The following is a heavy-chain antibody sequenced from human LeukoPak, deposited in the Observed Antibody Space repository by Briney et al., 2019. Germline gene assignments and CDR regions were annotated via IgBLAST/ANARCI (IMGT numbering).Heavy chain of an antibody. CDR3: ARGYHDYSRYTLGY. D-gene: IGHD4-11*01. J-gene: IGHJ4*02. CDR1: GFTFSSFW. V-gene: IGHV3-74*01. Sequence: GGSLRLSCTASGFTFSSFWMHWVRQAPGKGLGWVSHINSDGTTTSYADSVKGRFTISRDNAKNTLYLQTNSLRAEDTAVYRCARGYHDYSRYTLGYWGQGTLVTVSS. CDR2: INSDGTTT.